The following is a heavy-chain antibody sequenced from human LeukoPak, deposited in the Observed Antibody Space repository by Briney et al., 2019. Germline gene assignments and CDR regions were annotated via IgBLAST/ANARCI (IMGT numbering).Heavy chain of an antibody. Sequence: SETLSLTCTVSGGSIYSGGYYWGWIRQPPGKGLEWIGSIYYSKNTYYNPSLKSRVTISADTSKNQFSLTLGSVSATDTAVYYCVSPRGFSYGYFDYWGQGTLVTVSS. J-gene: IGHJ4*02. V-gene: IGHV4-39*01. CDR2: IYYSKNT. CDR3: VSPRGFSYGYFDY. CDR1: GGSIYSGGYY. D-gene: IGHD5-18*01.